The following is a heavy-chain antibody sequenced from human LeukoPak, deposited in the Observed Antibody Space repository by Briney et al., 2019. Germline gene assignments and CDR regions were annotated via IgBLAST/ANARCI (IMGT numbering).Heavy chain of an antibody. Sequence: SETLSLTCTVSGGSISSYYWSWIRQPAGKGLKWIGRIYTSGSTNYNPPLKSRVTMSVDTSKNQFSLKLSSVTAADTAVYYCARESDSSGYGYWGRGTLVTVSS. CDR2: IYTSGST. V-gene: IGHV4-4*07. CDR3: ARESDSSGYGY. J-gene: IGHJ4*02. D-gene: IGHD3-22*01. CDR1: GGSISSYY.